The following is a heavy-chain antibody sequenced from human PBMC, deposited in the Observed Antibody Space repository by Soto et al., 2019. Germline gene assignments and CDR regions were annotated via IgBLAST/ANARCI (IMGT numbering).Heavy chain of an antibody. CDR3: AVYYCAGLRGYAGSPINY. Sequence: HWGCMGISSAPSGFTFSAYNMNWVRQTPGKGLEWVSSITSSSSSIYYADSLKGRFTISRDNAKNSLYLQMNSLRLNSVTTADTAVYYCAGLRGYAGSPINYWGQGTLVTVAS. CDR2: ITSSSSSI. D-gene: IGHD2-15*01. J-gene: IGHJ4*02. V-gene: IGHV3-21*04. CDR1: GFTFSAYN.